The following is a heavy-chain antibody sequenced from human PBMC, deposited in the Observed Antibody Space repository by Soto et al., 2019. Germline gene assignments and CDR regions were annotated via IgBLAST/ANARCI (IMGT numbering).Heavy chain of an antibody. Sequence: QVQLVQSGAEVKKPGSSVKVSCKASGGTFSSYAISWVRQAPGQGLEWMGGIIPIFGTANYAQKFQGRVTIPADESTSTAYMERSSLRSEDTAVYYCARIQQQLVRRGYFQHWGQGTLVTVSS. CDR2: IIPIFGTA. CDR1: GGTFSSYA. D-gene: IGHD6-13*01. V-gene: IGHV1-69*12. CDR3: ARIQQQLVRRGYFQH. J-gene: IGHJ1*01.